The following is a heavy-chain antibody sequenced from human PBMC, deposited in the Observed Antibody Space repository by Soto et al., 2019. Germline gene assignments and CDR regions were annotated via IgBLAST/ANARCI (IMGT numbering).Heavy chain of an antibody. Sequence: GASVKVSCKASGYTFTGYYMHWVRQAPGQGLEWMGWINPNSGGTNYAQKFQDRVTMTRDTSISTAYMELSRLRSDDTAVYYCARVNVPGVATTREYYLEYWGRGTRITVSS. CDR1: GYTFTGYY. V-gene: IGHV1-2*02. CDR2: INPNSGGT. CDR3: ARVNVPGVATTREYYLEY. D-gene: IGHD2-15*01. J-gene: IGHJ4*02.